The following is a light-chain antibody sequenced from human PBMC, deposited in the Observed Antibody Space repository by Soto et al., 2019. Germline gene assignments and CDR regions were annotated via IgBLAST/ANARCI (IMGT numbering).Light chain of an antibody. J-gene: IGKJ4*01. CDR3: RRSYGTCLP. V-gene: IGKV1-39*01. Sequence: DLEMTQSPSSLSASVGDRVTITCRASPSISNYLNWYQHKPGKVPKLLSYDASSLQSVVPTRFSGSGSGPHFTLPINSLQPEDFAPYYCRRSYGTCLPFGGGTK. CDR2: DAS. CDR1: PSISNY.